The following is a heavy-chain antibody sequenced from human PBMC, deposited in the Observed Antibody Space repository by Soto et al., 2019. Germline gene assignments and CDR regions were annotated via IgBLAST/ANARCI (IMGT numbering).Heavy chain of an antibody. Sequence: QVQLVQSGAEVKKPGSSVKVSCKASGGTFSSYPISWERQAPGQGLEWMGGIIPISDTTNYAQKFQGRATITADESTSTAYMELSSLRSEDTAVYYCARSQGSSTSLEIYYYYYYGRDVWGQGTTVTVSS. CDR3: ARSQGSSTSLEIYYYYYYGRDV. V-gene: IGHV1-69*01. CDR1: GGTFSSYP. J-gene: IGHJ6*02. D-gene: IGHD2-2*01. CDR2: IIPISDTT.